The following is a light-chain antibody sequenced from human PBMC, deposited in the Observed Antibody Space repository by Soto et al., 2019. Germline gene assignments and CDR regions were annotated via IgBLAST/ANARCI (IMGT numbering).Light chain of an antibody. CDR3: QQSYSTLLIT. CDR2: DTS. CDR1: QAINTY. V-gene: IGKV1-39*01. Sequence: DIQMTQSPSFLSASVGDRVTISCRASQAINTYLNWYQQKPGKAPKLLIYDTSDLQNGVPSRFSGGGSGTDFTLTISSLQPEDFATYYCQQSYSTLLITFGQGTRLEV. J-gene: IGKJ5*01.